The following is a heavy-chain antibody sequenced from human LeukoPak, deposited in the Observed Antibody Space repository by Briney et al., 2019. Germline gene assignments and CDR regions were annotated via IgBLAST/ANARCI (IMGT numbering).Heavy chain of an antibody. V-gene: IGHV3-74*03. J-gene: IGHJ4*02. Sequence: PGGSLRLSCEASGFTFSSYWMHWVHHVPGEGLVWVSRINSDGSSTTYADSVKGRFTISRDNAKNTLNLQMNSLRVEDTAVYYCAREGRVTGYDFDYWGQGTLVTVSS. CDR2: INSDGSST. CDR1: GFTFSSYW. D-gene: IGHD5-12*01. CDR3: AREGRVTGYDFDY.